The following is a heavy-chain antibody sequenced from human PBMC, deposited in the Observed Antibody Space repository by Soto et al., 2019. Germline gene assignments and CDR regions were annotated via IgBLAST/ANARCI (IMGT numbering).Heavy chain of an antibody. CDR2: IYPDDSDT. Sequence: PGEPLTLSCQGAGYRFTCYWIGLVSQLPGKGLEWMGVIYPDDSDTRYSPPFQGHVTISADKSISTAYLQWSSLKASDTAMYFCVVKQKLPWVNYWGQGTQVTVS. D-gene: IGHD6-13*01. J-gene: IGHJ4*02. CDR3: VVKQKLPWVNY. CDR1: GYRFTCYW. V-gene: IGHV5-51*01.